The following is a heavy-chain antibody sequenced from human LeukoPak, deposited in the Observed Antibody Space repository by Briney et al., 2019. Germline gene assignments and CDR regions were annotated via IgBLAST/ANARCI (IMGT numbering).Heavy chain of an antibody. Sequence: GGSLRLSCAASGFTFSSYAMSWVRQAPGKGLEWVSAISGSGGSTYYADSVKGRFTISRDNSKNTLYLQMNGLRAEDTAVYYCAKDVTMIGEGDAFDIWGQGTMVTVSS. V-gene: IGHV3-23*01. J-gene: IGHJ3*02. CDR1: GFTFSSYA. CDR3: AKDVTMIGEGDAFDI. D-gene: IGHD3-22*01. CDR2: ISGSGGST.